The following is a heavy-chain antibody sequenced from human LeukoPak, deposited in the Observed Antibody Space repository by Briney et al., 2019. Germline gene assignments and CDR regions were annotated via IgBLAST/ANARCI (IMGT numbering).Heavy chain of an antibody. V-gene: IGHV4-4*07. J-gene: IGHJ5*02. CDR1: GGSINSVY. CDR2: IYSSGRT. Sequence: SETLSLTCTVSGGSINSVYWSWIRQPAGKGLEGIGRIYSSGRTNYKPSLTGRVTLSVDASKSQFSLKLTSVTAADTAVYFCARGGNWFDPWGQGTLVSVSS. D-gene: IGHD3-10*01. CDR3: ARGGNWFDP.